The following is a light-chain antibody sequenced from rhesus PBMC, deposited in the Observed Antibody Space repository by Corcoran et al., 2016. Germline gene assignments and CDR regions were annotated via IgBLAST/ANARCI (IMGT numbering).Light chain of an antibody. CDR3: MKGIQLPYS. CDR1: QSLLHSGGKTY. V-gene: IGKV2-104*02. CDR2: EVS. J-gene: IGKJ2*01. Sequence: DIVMTQTPLSLPVTPGEPASISCRSSQSLLHSGGKTYLYWYLQKPGQSPQLLIYEVSNRASGVPVRFRGSGSGTDFTLKISRVEAEDFGIYCCMKGIQLPYSFDQGAKVEIK.